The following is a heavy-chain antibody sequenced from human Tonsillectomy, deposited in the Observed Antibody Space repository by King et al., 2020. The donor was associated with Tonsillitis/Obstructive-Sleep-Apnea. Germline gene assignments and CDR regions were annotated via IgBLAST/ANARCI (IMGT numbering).Heavy chain of an antibody. CDR1: GFTVSGNF. V-gene: IGHV3-53*01. J-gene: IGHJ4*02. CDR2: IYSDGNT. D-gene: IGHD3-10*01. Sequence: GQLVQSGGGLIQPGGSLRLSCAASGFTVSGNFVSWVRQAPGKGLEWVSVIYSDGNTHYADSVKGRFTISRDDSRNTVYLQINSLRAEDTALYSCAKYGSGTGALDYWGQGTLVTVSS. CDR3: AKYGSGTGALDY.